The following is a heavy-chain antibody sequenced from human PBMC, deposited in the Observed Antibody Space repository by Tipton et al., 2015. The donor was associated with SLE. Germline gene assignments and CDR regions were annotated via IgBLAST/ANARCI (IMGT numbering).Heavy chain of an antibody. V-gene: IGHV4-39*07. CDR2: IYYSGST. J-gene: IGHJ2*01. Sequence: LRLSCTVSGGSISSSSYYWGWIRQPPGKGLEWIGSIYYSGSTYYNPSLKSRVTISVDTSKNQFSLKLSSVTAADTAVYYCARALWFGESYWYFDLWGRGTLVTVSS. CDR3: ARALWFGESYWYFDL. CDR1: GGSISSSSYY. D-gene: IGHD3-10*01.